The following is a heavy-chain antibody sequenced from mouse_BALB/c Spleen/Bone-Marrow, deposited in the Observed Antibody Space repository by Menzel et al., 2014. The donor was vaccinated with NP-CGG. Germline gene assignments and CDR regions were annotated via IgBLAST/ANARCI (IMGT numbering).Heavy chain of an antibody. V-gene: IGHV2-9*02. CDR1: GFSLTSFG. CDR2: IWAGGST. J-gene: IGHJ2*01. Sequence: QVQLKQSGPDLVAPSQSLSITCTVSGFSLTSFGIHWVRQPPGKGLEWLGAIWAGGSTNYNSALMSRLSISKDNSKSQVFLKMNSLQTDDTAMYYCARSYYGYDRGYYFDYWGHGTTLTVSS. CDR3: ARSYYGYDRGYYFDY. D-gene: IGHD2-2*01.